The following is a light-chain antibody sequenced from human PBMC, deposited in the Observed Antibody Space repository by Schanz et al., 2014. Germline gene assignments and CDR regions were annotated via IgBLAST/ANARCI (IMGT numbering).Light chain of an antibody. CDR1: RRVFNNANKKNH. Sequence: DIVMTQSPDSLAVSLGERATIDCKSSRRVFNNANKKNHIAWYQQKPGQPPKLLIYWASTRESGVPDRFSGSGSGTEFTLAISSLQAEDVAVYYCQQYYSTPYTFGQGTNLEIK. V-gene: IGKV4-1*01. J-gene: IGKJ2*01. CDR2: WAS. CDR3: QQYYSTPYT.